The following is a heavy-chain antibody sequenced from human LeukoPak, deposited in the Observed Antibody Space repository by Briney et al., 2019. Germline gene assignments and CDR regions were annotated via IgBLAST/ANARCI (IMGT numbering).Heavy chain of an antibody. V-gene: IGHV1-2*02. J-gene: IGHJ4*02. CDR1: VYTFTGYY. D-gene: IGHD3-10*01. CDR2: INPNSGVR. CDR3: ARDHYVGSLVRATIGDY. Sequence: ASVKVSCKGSVYTFTGYYIHWVRQAPGQGLEWMGWINPNSGVRNYEKNFKGRVTMPRDTSTSTTYMEMSRLNSNETAVYYCARDHYVGSLVRATIGDYWGQGTLVAVSS.